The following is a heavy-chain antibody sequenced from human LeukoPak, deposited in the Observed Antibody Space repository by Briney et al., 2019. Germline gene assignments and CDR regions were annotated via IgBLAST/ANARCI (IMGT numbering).Heavy chain of an antibody. CDR1: VFTFSNYA. CDR3: ATYSDFWSAYFVY. Sequence: GGSLRLSCAASVFTFSNYAMSWVRQAPGKGLEWVAAISSSGGNTNYADSVKGRFTISRDNSKNTLYLEMYSLRAEDTAVYYCATYSDFWSAYFVYWGQGTLVTVSS. D-gene: IGHD3-3*01. CDR2: ISSSGGNT. J-gene: IGHJ4*02. V-gene: IGHV3-23*01.